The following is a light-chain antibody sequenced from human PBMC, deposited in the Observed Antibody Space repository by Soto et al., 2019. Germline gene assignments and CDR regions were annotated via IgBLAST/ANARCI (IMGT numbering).Light chain of an antibody. J-gene: IGKJ1*01. CDR1: QCIRND. CDR3: QQYNSYSPWT. V-gene: IGKV1-17*01. Sequence: DIQMTQCPSSLSASVGDRVTITCRASQCIRNDLGWYQQKPGKAPKLLIYDASSLESGVPSRFSGSGSGTEFTLTISSQQPDDFATYYCQQYNSYSPWTFGQGTKVDI. CDR2: DAS.